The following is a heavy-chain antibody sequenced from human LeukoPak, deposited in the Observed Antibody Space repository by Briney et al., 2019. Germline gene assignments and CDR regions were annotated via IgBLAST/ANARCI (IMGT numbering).Heavy chain of an antibody. CDR2: ISGSGGST. Sequence: GGSLRLSCAATGFTFSSYAMSWVRQAPGKGLEWVSAISGSGGSTYCADSVKGRFTISRDNSKNTLYLQMNSLRAEDTAIYYCAKDVWWSVSWGQGTLVTVSS. V-gene: IGHV3-23*01. CDR1: GFTFSSYA. CDR3: AKDVWWSVS. J-gene: IGHJ5*02. D-gene: IGHD2-8*02.